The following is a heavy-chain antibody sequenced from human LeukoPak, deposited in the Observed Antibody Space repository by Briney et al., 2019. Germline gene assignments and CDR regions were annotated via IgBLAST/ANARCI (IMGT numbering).Heavy chain of an antibody. Sequence: GGSLRLSCAASGLTVGFKCMSWVRQAPGEGLGWVSIIYSTGSSDYADAVTGRFTVSIDTSKNTLYLQMNSLRAEDTAVYYCATRPDGNDVPYFDYWGQGTLVTVSS. J-gene: IGHJ4*02. D-gene: IGHD5-12*01. CDR1: GLTVGFKC. V-gene: IGHV3-66*01. CDR2: IYSTGSS. CDR3: ATRPDGNDVPYFDY.